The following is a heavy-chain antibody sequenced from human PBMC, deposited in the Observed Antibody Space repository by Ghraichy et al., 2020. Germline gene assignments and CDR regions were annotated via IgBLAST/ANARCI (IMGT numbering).Heavy chain of an antibody. Sequence: SGPTLVKPTQTLTLTCTFSGFSLSTSGVGVGWIRQPPGKALEWLALISWNDDKRYSQSLKSRLTITKATSKNQVVLTMTNMDPVDTAPYYCAHRNYYYMDVWGKGTTVTVSS. CDR3: AHRNYYYMDV. J-gene: IGHJ6*03. CDR2: ISWNDDK. V-gene: IGHV2-5*01. CDR1: GFSLSTSGVG.